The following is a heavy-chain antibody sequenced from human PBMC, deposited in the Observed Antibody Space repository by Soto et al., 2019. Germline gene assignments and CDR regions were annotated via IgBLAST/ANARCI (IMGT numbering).Heavy chain of an antibody. V-gene: IGHV4-31*03. CDR3: ARGSPSSPQNYYYYYGMDV. Sequence: SETLSLTCTVSGVSISSGVYYWSWIRQHPGKGLEWIGYIYYSGSTYYNPSLKSRVTISVDTSKNQFSLKLSSVTAADTAVYYCARGSPSSPQNYYYYYGMDVWGQGTTVTVSS. J-gene: IGHJ6*02. CDR2: IYYSGST. CDR1: GVSISSGVYY. D-gene: IGHD3-10*01.